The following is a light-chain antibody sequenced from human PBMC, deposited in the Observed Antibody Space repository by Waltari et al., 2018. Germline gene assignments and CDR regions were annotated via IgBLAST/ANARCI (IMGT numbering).Light chain of an antibody. CDR1: QSVSSY. Sequence: EIVLTQSPATLFLSPGERATLSCRASQSVSSYLAWYQRKPGQAPRLLIYDASKWATGIPARFSGSGSGTDCTLTISSLEPEDFAVYYCQQRSNWPPGTFGGGTKVEIK. CDR2: DAS. V-gene: IGKV3-11*01. CDR3: QQRSNWPPGT. J-gene: IGKJ4*01.